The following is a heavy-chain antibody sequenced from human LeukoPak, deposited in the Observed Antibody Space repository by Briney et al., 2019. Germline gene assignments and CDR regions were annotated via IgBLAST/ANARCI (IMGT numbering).Heavy chain of an antibody. J-gene: IGHJ1*01. CDR3: ARVSRSWYREDL. D-gene: IGHD6-13*01. Sequence: GGSLKLSCAASGFSFSDSNIHWVRQASGKGLEWVGRIRSKAKSYTSTYVASVKGRFTISRDDSENMAYLEMSNLKTEDTAVYYCARVSRSWYREDLWGQGTLVTVSS. V-gene: IGHV3-73*01. CDR2: IRSKAKSYTS. CDR1: GFSFSDSN.